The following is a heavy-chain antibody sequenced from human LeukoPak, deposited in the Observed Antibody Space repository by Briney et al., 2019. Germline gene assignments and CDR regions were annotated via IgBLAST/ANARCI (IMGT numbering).Heavy chain of an antibody. CDR1: GDTFSSDSAA. J-gene: IGHJ4*02. CDR2: TYYRSKWYT. D-gene: IGHD4-17*01. V-gene: IGHV6-1*01. CDR3: ARGSVQGNEYYGEYLDY. Sequence: SQTLSLTCTISGDTFSSDSAAWNWIRQSPSRDLEWLGRTYYRSKWYTDYAVSVKSRITINPDTSKNEFSLQMNSVTPEDTAVYYCARGSVQGNEYYGEYLDYWGQGTLVTVSA.